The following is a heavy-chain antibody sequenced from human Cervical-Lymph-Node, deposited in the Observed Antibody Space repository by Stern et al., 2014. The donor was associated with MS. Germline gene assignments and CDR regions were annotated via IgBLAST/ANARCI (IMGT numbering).Heavy chain of an antibody. Sequence: QLQLQESGPGLVKPSQTLSLTCTVSGGSISSGDYYWSWIRQPPGKGLEWIGYIYYSGSTYYNPSLKSRVTISVDTSKNQFSLKLSSVTAADTAVYYCVSANCSSTSCPNWFDPWGQGTLVTVSS. D-gene: IGHD2-2*01. J-gene: IGHJ5*02. V-gene: IGHV4-30-4*01. CDR1: GGSISSGDYY. CDR3: VSANCSSTSCPNWFDP. CDR2: IYYSGST.